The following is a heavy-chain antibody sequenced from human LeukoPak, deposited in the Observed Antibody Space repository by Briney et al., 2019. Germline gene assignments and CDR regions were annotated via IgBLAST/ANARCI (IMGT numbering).Heavy chain of an antibody. CDR2: IYYSGST. J-gene: IGHJ4*02. V-gene: IGHV4-59*01. CDR3: ARDNPNVRQGYFDY. CDR1: GGSISSYY. Sequence: SETLSLTCTVSGGSISSYYWSWIWQPPGKGLEWIGYIYYSGSTNYNPSLKSRVTISVDTSKNQFSLKLSSVTAADTAVYYCARDNPNVRQGYFDYWGQGTLVTVSS. D-gene: IGHD6-6*01.